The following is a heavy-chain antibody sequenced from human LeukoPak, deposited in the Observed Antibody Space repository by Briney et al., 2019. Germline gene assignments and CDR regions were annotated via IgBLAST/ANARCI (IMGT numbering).Heavy chain of an antibody. J-gene: IGHJ4*02. Sequence: ASVKVSCKASGYTFTSYYMHWVRQAPGQGLEWMGITNPSGGSTSYAQKFQGRVTMTRDTSTSTVYMELSSLRSEDTAVYDCARDRGGRDDSSGYYYFDYWGQGTLVTVSS. CDR1: GYTFTSYY. D-gene: IGHD3-22*01. CDR3: ARDRGGRDDSSGYYYFDY. V-gene: IGHV1-46*01. CDR2: TNPSGGST.